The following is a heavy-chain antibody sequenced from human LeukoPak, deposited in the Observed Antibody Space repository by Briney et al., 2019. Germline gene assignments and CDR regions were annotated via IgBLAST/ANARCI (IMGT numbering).Heavy chain of an antibody. CDR2: IYWSDDK. J-gene: IGHJ4*02. CDR3: AHIVPRWYYYDSSGSGFDY. D-gene: IGHD3-22*01. CDR1: GFSLSTSGVG. V-gene: IGHV2-5*01. Sequence: SGPTLVNPTQTLTLTCTFSGFSLSTSGVGVGWIRQPPGKALEWLALIYWSDDKRYSPSLKSKLTITKDTSKNQVVLTMTNMDPVDTATYYCAHIVPRWYYYDSSGSGFDYWGQGTLVTVSS.